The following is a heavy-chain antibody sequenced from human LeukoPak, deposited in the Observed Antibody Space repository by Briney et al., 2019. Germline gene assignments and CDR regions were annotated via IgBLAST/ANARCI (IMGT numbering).Heavy chain of an antibody. D-gene: IGHD3-9*01. V-gene: IGHV4-34*01. CDR2: IDHSGST. J-gene: IGHJ6*03. Sequence: KPSETLSLTCAVYGGSFSGYLWAWIRQPPGKGLEWIGEIDHSGSTTYNPSLKSRVTISVDASKNQFSLKLSSPTAADTAVYYCARGLVLRYFDWPSPRSYYYYYYYMDVWGKGTTVTVSS. CDR1: GGSFSGYL. CDR3: ARGLVLRYFDWPSPRSYYYYYYYMDV.